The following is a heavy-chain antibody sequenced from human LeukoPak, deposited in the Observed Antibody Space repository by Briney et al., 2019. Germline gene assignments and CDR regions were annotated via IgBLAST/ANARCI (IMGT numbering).Heavy chain of an antibody. V-gene: IGHV4-59*01. CDR2: IYYSGST. J-gene: IGHJ5*02. D-gene: IGHD3-3*01. Sequence: SETLSLTCTVSGGSISSYYWSWIRQPPGKGLEWIGYIYYSGSTNYNPSLKSRVTISVDTSKNQFSLKLSSVTAADTAVYYCARGGPALYYDFWSGYYTFSWFDPWGQGTLVTVSS. CDR3: ARGGPALYYDFWSGYYTFSWFDP. CDR1: GGSISSYY.